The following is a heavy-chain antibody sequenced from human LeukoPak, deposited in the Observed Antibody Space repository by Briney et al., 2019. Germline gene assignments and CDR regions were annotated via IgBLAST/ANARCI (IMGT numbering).Heavy chain of an antibody. CDR3: ARGITGSNNWFDP. V-gene: IGHV3-53*01. J-gene: IGHJ5*02. D-gene: IGHD1-20*01. CDR2: IYTGGTT. CDR1: GFTVSSTY. Sequence: GGSLRLSCAASGFTVSSTYMSWLRQAPGKGLEWVSLIYTGGTTYYADSVKGRFTISRDNSENTLYLQMNSLRAEDTAVCYCARGITGSNNWFDPWGQGTLVTVSS.